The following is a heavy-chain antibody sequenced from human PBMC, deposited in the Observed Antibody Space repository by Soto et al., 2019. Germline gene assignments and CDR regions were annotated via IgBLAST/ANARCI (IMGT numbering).Heavy chain of an antibody. D-gene: IGHD2-2*02. J-gene: IGHJ4*02. CDR1: GFTFSSYA. V-gene: IGHV3-23*01. CDR3: AKGHQLLYGVFDY. Sequence: EVQLLESGGGLVQPGGSLRLSCAASGFTFSSYAMSWVRQAPGKGLEWVSAISGSGGSTYYADSVKGRFTISRDNSKNTLYLQMNSLSAEDTAVYYWAKGHQLLYGVFDYWGQGTLVTVSS. CDR2: ISGSGGST.